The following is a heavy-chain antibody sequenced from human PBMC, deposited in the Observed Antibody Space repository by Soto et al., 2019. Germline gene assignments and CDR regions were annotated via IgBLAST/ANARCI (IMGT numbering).Heavy chain of an antibody. Sequence: QVQLVQSGAEVKKPGASVKVSCKSSGYTFTSYGISWVRQAPGQGLEWMGWISAYNGNTNYGQKLQGRVTMTTDTSTSTDYMGLRSLRSDDTAVYYCARDVGGPIYSNYDYWGQGTLVTVSS. CDR2: ISAYNGNT. CDR1: GYTFTSYG. V-gene: IGHV1-18*01. J-gene: IGHJ4*02. CDR3: ARDVGGPIYSNYDY. D-gene: IGHD6-13*01.